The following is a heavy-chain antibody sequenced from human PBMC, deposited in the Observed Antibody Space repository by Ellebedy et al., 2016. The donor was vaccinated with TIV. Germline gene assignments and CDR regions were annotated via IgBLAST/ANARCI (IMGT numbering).Heavy chain of an antibody. Sequence: SETLSLTXTVFGDSISSYYWYWLRQSPGKGLDWIGYIYSSGTPNYNPSLKSRVTISRDTSKNQFSLTLSSVTTADTAVYYWARFAPLGPGISSNVFEPWGQGIMVTVSS. D-gene: IGHD3-3*01. V-gene: IGHV4-59*01. CDR1: GDSISSYY. CDR2: IYSSGTP. CDR3: ARFAPLGPGISSNVFEP. J-gene: IGHJ5*02.